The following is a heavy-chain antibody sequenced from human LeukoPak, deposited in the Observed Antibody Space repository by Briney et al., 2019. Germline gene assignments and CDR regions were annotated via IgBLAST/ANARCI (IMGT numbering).Heavy chain of an antibody. CDR3: AREAAAGHFDY. D-gene: IGHD6-13*01. CDR2: IGTAGDT. CDR1: GFTFSSYD. V-gene: IGHV3-13*01. J-gene: IGHJ4*02. Sequence: GGSLRLSCAASGFTFSSYDMHWVRHTTGKGLEWVSAIGTAGDTYYPGSVKGRFTISRENAKNSLYLQMNSLRAGDTAVYYCAREAAAGHFDYWGQGTLVTVSS.